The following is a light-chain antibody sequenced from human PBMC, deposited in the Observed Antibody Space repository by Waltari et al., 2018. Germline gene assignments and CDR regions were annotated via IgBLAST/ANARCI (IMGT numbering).Light chain of an antibody. CDR2: DTS. V-gene: IGKV3-11*01. CDR3: QQRRGWPLT. J-gene: IGKJ4*01. Sequence: EIVLTQSPATLSLSPGERATLSCRASHSVDWYLAWYQQRPGQPPRLLIYDTSNRAPGIPARFSGSGSDTDFTLTISSLEPEDFAVYYCQQRRGWPLTFGGGTKVEI. CDR1: HSVDWY.